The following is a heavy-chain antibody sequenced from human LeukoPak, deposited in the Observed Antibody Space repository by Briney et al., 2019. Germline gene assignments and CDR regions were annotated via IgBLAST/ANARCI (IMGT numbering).Heavy chain of an antibody. CDR3: AREVAYYDSSEIPGDY. CDR2: INPNSGGT. D-gene: IGHD3-22*01. Sequence: PGASVKVSCKASGYTFTGYYMHWVRQAPGQGFEWMGWINPNSGGTNYAQKFQGRVTMTRDTSISTVYMELSRLTSDDTAVYYCAREVAYYDSSEIPGDYWGQGTLVTVSS. V-gene: IGHV1-2*02. CDR1: GYTFTGYY. J-gene: IGHJ4*02.